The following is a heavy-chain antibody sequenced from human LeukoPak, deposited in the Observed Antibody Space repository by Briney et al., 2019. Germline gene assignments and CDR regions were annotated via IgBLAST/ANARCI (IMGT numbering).Heavy chain of an antibody. CDR3: AKGHSYGSY. D-gene: IGHD5-18*01. J-gene: IGHJ4*02. Sequence: GGSLRLSCAASGFTFSGYWMSWVRQAPGKGLEWVAVISYDGSNKYYADSVKGRFTISRDNSKNTLYLQMNSLRAEDTAVYYCAKGHSYGSYWGQGTLVTVSS. V-gene: IGHV3-30*18. CDR1: GFTFSGYW. CDR2: ISYDGSNK.